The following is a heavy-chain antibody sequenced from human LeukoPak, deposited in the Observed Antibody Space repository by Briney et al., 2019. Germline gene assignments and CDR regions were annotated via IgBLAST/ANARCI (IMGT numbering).Heavy chain of an antibody. CDR3: ARLGLRGIVGDPGRYFDY. Sequence: SVKVSCKASGGTFSSYAISWVRQAPGQGLEWMGGIIPIFGTANYAQKFQGRVTITADESTSTAYMELSSLRAEDTAVYYCARLGLRGIVGDPGRYFDYWGQGTLVTVSS. CDR1: GGTFSSYA. V-gene: IGHV1-69*13. J-gene: IGHJ4*02. CDR2: IIPIFGTA. D-gene: IGHD1-26*01.